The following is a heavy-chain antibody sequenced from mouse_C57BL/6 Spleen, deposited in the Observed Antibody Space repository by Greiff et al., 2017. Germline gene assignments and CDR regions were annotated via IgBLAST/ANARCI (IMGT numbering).Heavy chain of an antibody. D-gene: IGHD1-1*01. J-gene: IGHJ4*01. CDR1: GYAFSSSW. CDR3: AREGYGDAMDY. V-gene: IGHV1-82*01. CDR2: IYPGDGDT. Sequence: QVQLKESGPELVKPGASVKISCKASGYAFSSSWMNWVKQRPGKGLEWIGRIYPGDGDTNYNGKFKGKATLTADKSSSTAYMQLSSLTSEDSAVYFCAREGYGDAMDYWGQGTSVTVSS.